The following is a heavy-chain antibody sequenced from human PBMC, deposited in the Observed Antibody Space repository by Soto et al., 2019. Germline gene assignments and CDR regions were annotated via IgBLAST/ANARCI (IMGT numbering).Heavy chain of an antibody. D-gene: IGHD2-15*01. J-gene: IGHJ4*02. Sequence: EVQLVESGGGLVKPGGSLRLSCVASGFTFSNAWMNWVRQAPGKGLEWVGRIKSKTDGGTTDYAAPVKGRFTISRDDSKNTLYLQMNSLKTEDTAVYYCTTEGGNWSFGLDYWGQGTLVTVSS. CDR1: GFTFSNAW. V-gene: IGHV3-15*07. CDR3: TTEGGNWSFGLDY. CDR2: IKSKTDGGTT.